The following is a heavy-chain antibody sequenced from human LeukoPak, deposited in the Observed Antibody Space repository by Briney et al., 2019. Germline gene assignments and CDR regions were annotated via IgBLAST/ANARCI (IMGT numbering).Heavy chain of an antibody. CDR1: GGSISSSSYY. J-gene: IGHJ4*02. V-gene: IGHV4-39*07. CDR2: IYYSGST. D-gene: IGHD5-24*01. CDR3: ARGKVATIFFDY. Sequence: PSETLSLTCTVSGGSISSSSYYWGWIRQPPGKGLEWIGSIYYSGSTYYNPSLKSRVTISVDTSKNQFSLKLSSVTAADTAVYYCARGKVATIFFDYWGQGTLVTVSS.